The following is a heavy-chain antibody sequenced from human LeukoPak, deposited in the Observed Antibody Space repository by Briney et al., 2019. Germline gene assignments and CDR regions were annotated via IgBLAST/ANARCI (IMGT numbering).Heavy chain of an antibody. CDR2: INQDGSEK. D-gene: IGHD3-10*01. J-gene: IGHJ4*02. CDR3: GRAYGAGSCDY. CDR1: GFTSGNHW. V-gene: IGHV3-7*01. Sequence: GGSLRLSCAASGFTSGNHWMSWVRQAPGKGLEWVANINQDGSEKYYVDSVKGRFTISRDNAKNSLYLQMNSLRAEDTAVYYCGRAYGAGSCDYWGQGTLITVSS.